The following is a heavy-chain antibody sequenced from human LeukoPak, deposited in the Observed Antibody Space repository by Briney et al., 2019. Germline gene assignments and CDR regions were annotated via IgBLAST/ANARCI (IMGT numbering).Heavy chain of an antibody. CDR1: GYNFTGYY. D-gene: IGHD3-3*01. V-gene: IGHV1-2*02. CDR2: INPNSGGT. CDR3: ARAEGSGYSVDY. J-gene: IGHJ4*02. Sequence: GASVKVSCKASGYNFTGYYMHWVRQAPGQGLEWMGWINPNSGGTNYAQKFQGRVTMTRDTSISTAYMELSRLRSDDTAVYYCARAEGSGYSVDYWGQGTLVTVSS.